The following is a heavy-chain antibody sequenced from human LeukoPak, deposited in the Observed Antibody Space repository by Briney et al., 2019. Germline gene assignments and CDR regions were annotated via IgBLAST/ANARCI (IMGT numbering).Heavy chain of an antibody. CDR2: ISSSSSYI. V-gene: IGHV3-21*01. CDR1: GFTFSSYS. J-gene: IGHJ4*02. D-gene: IGHD3-9*01. Sequence: GSLRLSCAASGFTFSSYSMNWVRQAPGKGLEWVSSISSSSSYIYYADSVKGRFTISRDNAKNTLYLQMNSLRAEDTAVYYCARANILTGYYVWYYFDYWGQGTLVTVSS. CDR3: ARANILTGYYVWYYFDY.